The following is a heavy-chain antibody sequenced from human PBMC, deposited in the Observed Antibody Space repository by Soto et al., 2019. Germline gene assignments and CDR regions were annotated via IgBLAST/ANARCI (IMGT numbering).Heavy chain of an antibody. V-gene: IGHV3-30-3*01. D-gene: IGHD3-9*01. CDR1: GFTFSSYA. CDR2: ISYDGSNK. Sequence: GGSLRLSCAASGFTFSSYAMHWVRQAPGKGLEWVAVISYDGSNKYYADSVKGRFTISRDNSKNTLYLQMNSLRAEDTAVYYCAKDAMDYDILTGYYNRLYFDYWAQRTLVTVSS. J-gene: IGHJ4*02. CDR3: AKDAMDYDILTGYYNRLYFDY.